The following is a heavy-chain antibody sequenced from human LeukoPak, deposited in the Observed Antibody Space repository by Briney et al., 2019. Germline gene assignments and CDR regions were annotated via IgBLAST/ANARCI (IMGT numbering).Heavy chain of an antibody. CDR2: ISGSGGST. CDR3: AKDRVSFRSSGDCYFGY. Sequence: GGSLRLSCAASGFTFSSYAMSWVRQAPGKGLEWVSAISGSGGSTYYADSVKGRFTISRDNSKNTLYLQMNSLRAEDTAVYYCAKDRVSFRSSGDCYFGYWGQGTLVTVSS. CDR1: GFTFSSYA. J-gene: IGHJ4*02. D-gene: IGHD2-21*02. V-gene: IGHV3-23*01.